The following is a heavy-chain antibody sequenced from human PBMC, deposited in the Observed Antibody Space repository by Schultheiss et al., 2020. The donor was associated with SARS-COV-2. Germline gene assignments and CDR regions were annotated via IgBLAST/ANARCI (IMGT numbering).Heavy chain of an antibody. D-gene: IGHD3-22*01. CDR1: GGSISSGSYY. CDR3: ATQYYYDSSGYGK. CDR2: IYTSGST. J-gene: IGHJ4*02. Sequence: SETLSLTCTVSGGSISSGSYYWSWIRQPAGKGLEWIGRIYTSGSTNYNPSLKSRVTISVDTSKNQFSLKLSSVTAADTAVYYCATQYYYDSSGYGKWGQGTLVTVSS. V-gene: IGHV4-61*02.